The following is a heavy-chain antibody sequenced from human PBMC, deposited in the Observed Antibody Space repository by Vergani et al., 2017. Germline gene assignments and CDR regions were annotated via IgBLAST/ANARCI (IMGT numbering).Heavy chain of an antibody. D-gene: IGHD2-15*01. Sequence: EVPLLESGGNLVQPGGSLRLSCAASGFTFTNFAMTWVRQAPGEGLEWVSGISGSGGFTYYADSVKGRFTISRDNSKNTMFLQMNNLRAEDTAVYYCAKCSPCGGSCYALRVYFDYWGQGTLVTVSS. CDR2: ISGSGGFT. V-gene: IGHV3-23*01. J-gene: IGHJ4*02. CDR1: GFTFTNFA. CDR3: AKCSPCGGSCYALRVYFDY.